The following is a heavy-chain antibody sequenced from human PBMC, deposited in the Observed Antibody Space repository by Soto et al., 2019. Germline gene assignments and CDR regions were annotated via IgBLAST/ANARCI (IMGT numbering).Heavy chain of an antibody. CDR1: GGTFSSYP. D-gene: IGHD2-15*01. CDR3: ARDFSGSGNFDY. J-gene: IGHJ4*02. Sequence: SVKVSCKASGGTFSSYPISWVRQAPGQGLECMGGIIPIFGTANYAQKFQGRVTITADESTSTAYMELSSLRSEDTAVYYCARDFSGSGNFDYWGQGTLVTVSS. V-gene: IGHV1-69*13. CDR2: IIPIFGTA.